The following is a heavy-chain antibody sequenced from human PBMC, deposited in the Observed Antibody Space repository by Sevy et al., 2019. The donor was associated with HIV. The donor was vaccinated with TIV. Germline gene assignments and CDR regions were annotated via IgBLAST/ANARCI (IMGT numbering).Heavy chain of an antibody. CDR2: ISYDGSNK. CDR1: GFTFSSYA. Sequence: GGSLRLPCAVSGFTFSSYAMHWVRQAPGKGLKWVAVISYDGSNKYYADSVKGRCTISRDNSKSTLYLQMNSLRAEDTAVFYCARGVGGNVSGRNYFDYWGQGTLVTVSS. V-gene: IGHV3-30-3*01. CDR3: ARGVGGNVSGRNYFDY. D-gene: IGHD6-19*01. J-gene: IGHJ4*02.